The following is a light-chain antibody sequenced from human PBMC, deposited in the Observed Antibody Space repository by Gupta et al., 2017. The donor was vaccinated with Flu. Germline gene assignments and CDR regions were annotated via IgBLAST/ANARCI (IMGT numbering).Light chain of an antibody. Sequence: DIQMTQSPSSVSASLGDRVTITCRASQGIRSWLAWYKQKPGKAPKLLIYAASSLQSGVPSRFSGSGYGTDFTLTISSLQPVDFAAYYCQQTNSFPPITFGRGTKVEIK. CDR1: QGIRSW. V-gene: IGKV1-12*01. CDR3: QQTNSFPPIT. CDR2: AAS. J-gene: IGKJ4*01.